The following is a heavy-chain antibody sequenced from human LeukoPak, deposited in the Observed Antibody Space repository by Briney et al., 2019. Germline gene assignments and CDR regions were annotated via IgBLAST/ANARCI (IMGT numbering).Heavy chain of an antibody. CDR3: ARYVVVPAANYYYYYGMGV. Sequence: ASVKVSCKASGYTFTSYGISWVRQAPGQGLEWMGWISAYNGNTNYAQKLQGRVTMTTDTSTSTAYMELRSLRSDDTAVYYCARYVVVPAANYYYYYGMGVWGQGTTVTVSS. J-gene: IGHJ6*02. D-gene: IGHD2-2*01. CDR1: GYTFTSYG. CDR2: ISAYNGNT. V-gene: IGHV1-18*01.